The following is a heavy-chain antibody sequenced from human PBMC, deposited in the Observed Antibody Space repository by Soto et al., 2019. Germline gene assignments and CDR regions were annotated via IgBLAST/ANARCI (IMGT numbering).Heavy chain of an antibody. CDR3: AITYYYDSSGYYKPDAFDI. J-gene: IGHJ3*02. V-gene: IGHV5-10-1*01. D-gene: IGHD3-22*01. CDR1: AYSFTSYW. CDR2: IDPSDSYT. Sequence: GESLKISCQGTAYSFTSYWISWVRQMPGKGLEWMGRIDPSDSYTNYSPSFQGHVTISADKSISTAYLQWSSLKASDTAMYYCAITYYYDSSGYYKPDAFDIWGQGTMVTVSS.